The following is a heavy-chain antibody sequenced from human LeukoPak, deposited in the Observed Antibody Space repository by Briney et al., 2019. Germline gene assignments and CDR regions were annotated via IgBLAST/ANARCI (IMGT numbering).Heavy chain of an antibody. CDR1: GFTFSSYW. V-gene: IGHV3-7*03. D-gene: IGHD2-2*01. J-gene: IGHJ4*02. Sequence: GGSLRLSCAASGFTFSSYWMGWVRQAPGKGLEWVANIKQDGSEKYYVDSVKGRFTISRDNSKNTLYLQMNSLRAEDTAVYYCAKDMVLLGYCSSTSCHPSFDYWGQGTLVTVSS. CDR3: AKDMVLLGYCSSTSCHPSFDY. CDR2: IKQDGSEK.